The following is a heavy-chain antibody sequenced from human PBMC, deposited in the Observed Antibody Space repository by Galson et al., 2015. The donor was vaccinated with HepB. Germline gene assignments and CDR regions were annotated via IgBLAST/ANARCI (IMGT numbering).Heavy chain of an antibody. CDR1: GFTFSSYS. CDR2: ISSSSSYI. CDR3: ARAIRGYSGYDGDY. D-gene: IGHD5-12*01. V-gene: IGHV3-21*01. Sequence: SLRLSCAASGFTFSSYSMNWVRQAPGKGLEWVSSISSSSSYIYYADSVKGRFTISRDNAKNSLYLQMNSLRAEDTAVYYCARAIRGYSGYDGDYWGQGTLVTVSS. J-gene: IGHJ4*02.